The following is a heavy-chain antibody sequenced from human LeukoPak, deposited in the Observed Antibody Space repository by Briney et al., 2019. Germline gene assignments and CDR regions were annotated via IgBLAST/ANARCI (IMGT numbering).Heavy chain of an antibody. CDR2: ISAYNGDT. CDR3: ARPLTYYYDSSGRQACDI. J-gene: IGHJ3*02. D-gene: IGHD3-22*01. V-gene: IGHV1-18*01. CDR1: GSTFSSYS. Sequence: GASVMVSCKASGSTFSSYSITWVRQAPGPGLEWMGSISAYNGDTNYAQKFQGRLTMTTDTSTNTAYMELRSLRSDDTAVYYCARPLTYYYDSSGRQACDIWGRGTMVTVSS.